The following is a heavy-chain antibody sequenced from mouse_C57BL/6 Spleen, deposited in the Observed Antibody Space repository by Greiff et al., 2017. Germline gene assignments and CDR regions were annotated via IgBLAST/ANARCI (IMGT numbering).Heavy chain of an antibody. V-gene: IGHV1-72*01. Sequence: QVQLQQPGAELVKPGASVKLSCKASGYTFTSYWMHWVKQRPGRGLEWIGRIDPNSGGTKYNEKFKSKAPLPVDKPSSTAYMQLSSLTSEDSAVYYCARVGTIYYDYDEGWFAYWGRGTLVTVSA. CDR1: GYTFTSYW. D-gene: IGHD2-4*01. J-gene: IGHJ3*01. CDR2: IDPNSGGT. CDR3: ARVGTIYYDYDEGWFAY.